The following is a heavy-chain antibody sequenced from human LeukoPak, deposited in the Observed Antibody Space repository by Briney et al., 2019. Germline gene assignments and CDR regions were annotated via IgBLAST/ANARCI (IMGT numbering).Heavy chain of an antibody. CDR3: ASLRFSASYYADY. Sequence: PGGSLRLSCAASGFTFRNYGMHWVRQAPGKGLEWVAIISYDGSNTYYADSVKGRFTIFRDNSKNTLYLEMNSPRAEDTAMYYCASLRFSASYYADYWGQGTLVTVSS. D-gene: IGHD1-26*01. J-gene: IGHJ4*02. CDR1: GFTFRNYG. CDR2: ISYDGSNT. V-gene: IGHV3-30*03.